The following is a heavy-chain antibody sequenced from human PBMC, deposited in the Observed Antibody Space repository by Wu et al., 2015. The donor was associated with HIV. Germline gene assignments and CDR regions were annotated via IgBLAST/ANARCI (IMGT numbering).Heavy chain of an antibody. CDR1: GYTFTSYG. J-gene: IGHJ5*02. CDR3: ARGHSHPYYDILTGYGKNWFDP. Sequence: VQLVQSWSVRWKKPGASVKVSCKASGYTFTSYGLSWVRQAPGQGLEWMGWISAYSGNTNYAQKFQGRVTMTTDTSTSTAYMELRSLRSDDTAVYYCARGHSHPYYDILTGYGKNWFDPWGQGTLVTVSS. D-gene: IGHD3-9*01. V-gene: IGHV1-18*01. CDR2: ISAYSGNT.